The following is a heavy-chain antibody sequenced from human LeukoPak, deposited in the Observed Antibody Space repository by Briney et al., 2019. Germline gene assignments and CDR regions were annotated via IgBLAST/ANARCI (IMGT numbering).Heavy chain of an antibody. J-gene: IGHJ6*02. V-gene: IGHV3-7*03. CDR1: GFTFSNYW. CDR3: ARRNAMDV. Sequence: GGSLRLSCAASGFTFSNYWMTWVRQAPGKGLEWVANINRDGSERYYVDSVKGRFTISRDDAKSSLYLRMNSLRAEDTAVYYCARRNAMDVWGQGTTVIVFS. CDR2: INRDGSER.